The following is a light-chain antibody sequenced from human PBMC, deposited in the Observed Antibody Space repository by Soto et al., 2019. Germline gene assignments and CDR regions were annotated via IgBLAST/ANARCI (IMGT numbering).Light chain of an antibody. J-gene: IGKJ4*01. Sequence: EIVLTQSPGTLSLSPGERATLSCRASQSVSSSYLAWYQQKPGQAPRLLIYGASTRATGIPDRFSGSGSGTDFTLTISRQEPEDFAVYYCQQYGSSPLGGGTKVEIK. CDR1: QSVSSSY. CDR3: QQYGSSP. V-gene: IGKV3-20*01. CDR2: GAS.